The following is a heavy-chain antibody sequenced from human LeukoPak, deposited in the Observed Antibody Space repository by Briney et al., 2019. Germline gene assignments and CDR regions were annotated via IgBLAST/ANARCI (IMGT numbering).Heavy chain of an antibody. CDR2: INHSGGT. CDR3: AVLKDSSGYRPFDY. J-gene: IGHJ4*02. D-gene: IGHD3-22*01. V-gene: IGHV4-34*01. Sequence: PSETLSLTCAVYGGSFSGYYWSWIRQPPGKGLEWIGEINHSGGTNYNPSLKSRVTISVDTSKNQFSLKLSSVTAADTAVYYCAVLKDSSGYRPFDYWGQGTLVTVSS. CDR1: GGSFSGYY.